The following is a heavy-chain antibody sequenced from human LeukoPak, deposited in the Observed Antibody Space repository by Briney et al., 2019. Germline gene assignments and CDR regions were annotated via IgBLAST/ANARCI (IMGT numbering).Heavy chain of an antibody. CDR1: GFTFSIYW. V-gene: IGHV3-7*01. J-gene: IGHJ4*02. CDR3: ARASRITNCYDY. CDR2: IKQDGSEK. Sequence: PGGSLRLSCAASGFTFSIYWMSWVRQAPGKGLEWVANIKQDGSEKYYVDSVKGRFTISRDNAKNSVYLQMNSLRAEDTAVYYCARASRITNCYDYWGQGTLVTVSS. D-gene: IGHD2-2*01.